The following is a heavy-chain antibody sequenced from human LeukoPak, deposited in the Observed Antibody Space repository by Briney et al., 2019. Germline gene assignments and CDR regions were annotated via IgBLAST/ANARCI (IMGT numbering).Heavy chain of an antibody. CDR1: GFTFSTYV. CDR2: ITGSGGST. D-gene: IGHD3-22*01. J-gene: IGHJ4*02. Sequence: GGSLRLSCAASGFTFSTYVVTWVRQAPGKGLEWVSTITGSGGSTYYADSVKGRFTISRDNSKNTLYLQMNSLRAEDTAVYYCAKDPYDSSGYYWDYFDYWGQGTLVTVSS. CDR3: AKDPYDSSGYYWDYFDY. V-gene: IGHV3-23*01.